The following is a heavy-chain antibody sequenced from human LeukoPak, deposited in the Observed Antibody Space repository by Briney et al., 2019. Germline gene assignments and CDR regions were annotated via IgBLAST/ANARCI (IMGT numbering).Heavy chain of an antibody. CDR1: GFTFSDYY. D-gene: IGHD1-26*01. CDR2: ISSSGSTI. V-gene: IGHV3-11*04. CDR3: AREASPGYYYYYMDV. Sequence: GGSLRLSCAASGFTFSDYYMSWIRQAPGKGLEWVSYISSSGSTIYYADSVKGRFTISRDNAKNSLYLQMNSLRAEDTAVYYCAREASPGYYYYYMDVWGKGTTVTVSS. J-gene: IGHJ6*03.